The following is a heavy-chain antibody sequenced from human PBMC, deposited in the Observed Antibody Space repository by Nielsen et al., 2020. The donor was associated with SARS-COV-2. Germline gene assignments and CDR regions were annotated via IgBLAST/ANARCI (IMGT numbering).Heavy chain of an antibody. CDR1: GFTFSSYG. Sequence: GGSLRLSCAASGFTFSSYGMHWVRQAPGKGLEWVAVISYDGSNKYYADSVKGRFTISRDNSKNTLYLQMNSLRAEDTAVYYCAKDKDYYGSVKYYFDYWGQGTLVTVSS. V-gene: IGHV3-30*18. CDR3: AKDKDYYGSVKYYFDY. D-gene: IGHD3-10*01. J-gene: IGHJ4*02. CDR2: ISYDGSNK.